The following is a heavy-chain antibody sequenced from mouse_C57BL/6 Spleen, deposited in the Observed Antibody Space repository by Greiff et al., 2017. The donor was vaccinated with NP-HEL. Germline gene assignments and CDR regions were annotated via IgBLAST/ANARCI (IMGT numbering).Heavy chain of an antibody. V-gene: IGHV1-69*01. Sequence: QVQLQQPGAELVMPGASVKLSCKASGYTFTSYWMHWVKQRPGQGLEWIGEIDPSDSYTNYNQKFKGKSTLTVAKSSSTAYMQLSSLTSEDTAVYYTARAALYYASSYTSAMDYWGQRTSVTVSS. CDR2: IDPSDSYT. CDR1: GYTFTSYW. CDR3: ARAALYYASSYTSAMDY. D-gene: IGHD1-1*01. J-gene: IGHJ4*01.